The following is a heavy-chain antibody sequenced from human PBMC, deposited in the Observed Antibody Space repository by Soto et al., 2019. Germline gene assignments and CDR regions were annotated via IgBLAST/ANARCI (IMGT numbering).Heavy chain of an antibody. CDR3: ARGVLEWLLRDSYYYYMDV. V-gene: IGHV4-59*02. J-gene: IGHJ6*03. CDR2: IYYTGTT. CDR1: GGSVSSYY. Sequence: PSETLSLTCTVSGGSVSSYYWSWLRQPPGKGLEWIGYIYYTGTTDYNPSLRSRVTLSVDTSNNQYSLKLSSVTAADTAVYYCARGVLEWLLRDSYYYYMDVWGKGTTVTVSS. D-gene: IGHD3-3*01.